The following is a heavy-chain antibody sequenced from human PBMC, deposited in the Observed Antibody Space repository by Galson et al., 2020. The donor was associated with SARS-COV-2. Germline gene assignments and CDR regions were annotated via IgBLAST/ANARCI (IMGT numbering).Heavy chain of an antibody. J-gene: IGHJ5*02. D-gene: IGHD5-12*01. CDR1: AASIRSSFYY. CDR2: IYYSGRT. V-gene: IGHV4-39*01. CDR3: ARIQRDGSTWMYKWIDP. Sequence: ETSETLSLTCTVSAASIRSSFYYWGWIRQPPGKGLEWIGSIYYSGRTYYNPSLQSRVTISVDTSKSQFSLKVSSVTAADTAVYFCARIQRDGSTWMYKWIDPWGQGTLVTVSS.